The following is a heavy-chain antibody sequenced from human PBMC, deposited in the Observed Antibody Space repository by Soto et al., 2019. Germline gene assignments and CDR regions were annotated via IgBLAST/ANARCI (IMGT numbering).Heavy chain of an antibody. CDR1: GFTFSSYW. CDR2: IKQDGSEK. J-gene: IGHJ6*02. V-gene: IGHV3-7*03. D-gene: IGHD1-26*01. Sequence: EVQLVESGGGLVQPGGSLRLSCAASGFTFSSYWMSWVRQAPGKGLEWVANIKQDGSEKYYVDSVKGRFTISRDNAKISLYLQMNSLRAEDTALYYCARIVGAPNGWSYYGMDVWGQGTTVTVSS. CDR3: ARIVGAPNGWSYYGMDV.